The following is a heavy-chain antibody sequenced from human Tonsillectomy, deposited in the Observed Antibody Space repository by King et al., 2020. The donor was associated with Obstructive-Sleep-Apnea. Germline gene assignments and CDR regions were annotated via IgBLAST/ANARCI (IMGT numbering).Heavy chain of an antibody. CDR1: GFTFSSYW. V-gene: IGHV3-74*01. D-gene: IGHD2/OR15-2a*01. CDR3: VREFSGSRYFDY. CDR2: INSDGRST. J-gene: IGHJ4*02. Sequence: VQLVESGGGLVQPGGSLRLSCAASGFTFSSYWMHWVRQAPGKGLVVVSRINSDGRSTNDADSVKGRFAISIDNANSTLDLQMNSLRTEDTAAYFCVREFSGSRYFDYWGQGTLVTVSS.